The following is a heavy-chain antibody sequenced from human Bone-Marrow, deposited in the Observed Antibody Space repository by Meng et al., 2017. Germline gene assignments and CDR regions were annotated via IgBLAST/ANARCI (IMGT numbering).Heavy chain of an antibody. V-gene: IGHV3-9*01. CDR1: GFTFSSYE. D-gene: IGHD3-3*01. Sequence: SLKISCAASGFTFSSYEMNWVRQAPGKGLEWVSGISWNSGSIGYADSVKGRFTISRDNAKNSLYLQMNSLRAEDTALYYCAKDTHYRADLRFLEWLLYNSGMDVWGQGTTVTVSS. CDR2: ISWNSGSI. CDR3: AKDTHYRADLRFLEWLLYNSGMDV. J-gene: IGHJ6*02.